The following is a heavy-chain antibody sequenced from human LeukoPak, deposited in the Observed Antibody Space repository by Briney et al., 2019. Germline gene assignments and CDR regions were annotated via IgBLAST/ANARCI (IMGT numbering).Heavy chain of an antibody. CDR2: TYYRSKWYN. D-gene: IGHD1-26*01. J-gene: IGHJ4*02. CDR3: AGDRGVGAAVFFDF. V-gene: IGHV6-1*01. CDR1: GDNVSSSYVT. Sequence: SQTLSLSCAISGDNVSSSYVTWNWIRQSPSRGLEWLGRTYYRSKWYNDYAVSVKSRMTIIPDTSKNQFSLHLNSVTPDDTALYYCAGDRGVGAAVFFDFWGLGTLVTVSS.